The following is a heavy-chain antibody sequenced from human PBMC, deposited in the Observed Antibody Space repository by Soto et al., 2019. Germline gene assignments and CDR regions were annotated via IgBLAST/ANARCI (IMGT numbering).Heavy chain of an antibody. V-gene: IGHV4-39*01. Sequence: SETLSLTCTVSGGSTSSSSHYWGWIRQPPGKGLEWIGSIYYSGTTDYNLSLKSRVTISVDMSKNQFSLKLSSVTAADTAVYYCTRHEAGTMYSYWGQGTLVTVSS. CDR1: GGSTSSSSHY. J-gene: IGHJ4*02. CDR2: IYYSGTT. D-gene: IGHD1-7*01. CDR3: TRHEAGTMYSY.